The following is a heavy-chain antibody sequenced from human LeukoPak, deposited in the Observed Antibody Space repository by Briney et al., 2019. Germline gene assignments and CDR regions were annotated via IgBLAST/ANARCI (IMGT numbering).Heavy chain of an antibody. D-gene: IGHD3-10*01. V-gene: IGHV3-23*01. J-gene: IGHJ4*02. CDR1: GFTFRNFA. Sequence: GGSLRLSCAASGFTFRNFAMKWVRQAPGKGLEWVSSISASGGSTYYADSVKGRFAISRDNSKNTLYLQMNSLRVEDTAVYYCAKFPSLLKTFDYWGQGTLVTVSS. CDR2: ISASGGST. CDR3: AKFPSLLKTFDY.